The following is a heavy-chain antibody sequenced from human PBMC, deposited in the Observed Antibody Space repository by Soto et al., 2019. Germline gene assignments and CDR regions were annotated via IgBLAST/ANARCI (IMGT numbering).Heavy chain of an antibody. V-gene: IGHV3-30*18. CDR2: ISYDGSNK. CDR1: GFTFSSYG. CDR3: AKLPCGDYAECDY. D-gene: IGHD4-17*01. J-gene: IGHJ4*02. Sequence: QVQLVESGGGVVQPGRSLRLSCAASGFTFSSYGMHWVRQAPGKGLEWVAVISYDGSNKYYADSVKGRFTISRDNSKNTLNLQMDSRGAEGTAVYYCAKLPCGDYAECDYWGQGTLVTVSS.